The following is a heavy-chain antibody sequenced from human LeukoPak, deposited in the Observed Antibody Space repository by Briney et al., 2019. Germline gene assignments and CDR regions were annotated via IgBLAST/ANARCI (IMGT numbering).Heavy chain of an antibody. CDR2: IKQDGSEK. D-gene: IGHD3-22*01. CDR1: GISVSNDY. Sequence: GGSLRLACAASGISVSNDYMSWVRQAPGKGLEWVANIKQDGSEKYYVDSVKGRFTISRDNAKNSLYLQMNSLRAEDTAVYHCARDRSGYYYYYFDYWGQGTLVTVSS. CDR3: ARDRSGYYYYYFDY. V-gene: IGHV3-7*01. J-gene: IGHJ4*02.